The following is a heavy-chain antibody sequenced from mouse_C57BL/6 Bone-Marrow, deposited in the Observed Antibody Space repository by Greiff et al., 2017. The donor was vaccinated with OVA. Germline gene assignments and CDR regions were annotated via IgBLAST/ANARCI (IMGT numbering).Heavy chain of an antibody. Sequence: EVHLVESGGGLVKPGGSLKLSCAASGFTFSDYGMHWVRQAPEKGLEWVAYISSGCSTIYYADTVKGRFTISRDNAKNNLFLQMTSLKSESTAMYYCARRDYYGSSCFAYWGQGTRVTVSA. V-gene: IGHV5-17*01. D-gene: IGHD1-1*01. CDR2: ISSGCSTI. J-gene: IGHJ3*01. CDR3: ARRDYYGSSCFAY. CDR1: GFTFSDYG.